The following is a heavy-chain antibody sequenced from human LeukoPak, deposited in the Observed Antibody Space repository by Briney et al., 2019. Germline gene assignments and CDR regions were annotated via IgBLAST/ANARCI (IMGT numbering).Heavy chain of an antibody. CDR1: GGSISSYY. CDR2: IYYSGST. V-gene: IGHV4-59*01. CDR3: ASLRRGLSTTLDY. Sequence: SETLSLTCTVSGGSISSYYWSWIRQPPGKGLEWIGYIYYSGSTNYNPSLKSRVTISVDTSKNQFSLKLSSVTAADTAVYYCASLRRGLSTTLDYWGQGTLVTVSS. J-gene: IGHJ4*02. D-gene: IGHD3-16*02.